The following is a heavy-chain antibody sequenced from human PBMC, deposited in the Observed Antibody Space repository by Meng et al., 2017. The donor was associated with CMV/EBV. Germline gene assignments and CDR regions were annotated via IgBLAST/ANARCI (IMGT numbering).Heavy chain of an antibody. CDR1: GFTFSDYY. D-gene: IGHD6-19*01. CDR2: ISSSGSTI. CDR3: TTSISSGWGFDY. V-gene: IGHV3-11*01. Sequence: GESLKISCAASGFTFSDYYMSWIRQAPGKGLEWVSYISSSGSTIYYADSVKGRFTISRDDSKNTLYLQMNSLKTEDTAVYYCTTSISSGWGFDYWGQGTLVTVSS. J-gene: IGHJ4*02.